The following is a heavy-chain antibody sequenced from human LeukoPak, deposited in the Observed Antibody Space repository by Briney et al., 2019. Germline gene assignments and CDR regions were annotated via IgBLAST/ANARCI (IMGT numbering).Heavy chain of an antibody. J-gene: IGHJ4*02. CDR2: IRPETGEP. CDR3: AAGSSYYDMYY. Sequence: ASVKVSCKISGFGLSILSIHWMRQAPGKGLEWVGGIRPETGEPIFAQKFRGRVTITEDTFTDTGYLELRGLTSEDTAVYYCAAGSSYYDMYYWGQGTLVTVSS. CDR1: GFGLSILS. V-gene: IGHV1-24*01. D-gene: IGHD3-9*01.